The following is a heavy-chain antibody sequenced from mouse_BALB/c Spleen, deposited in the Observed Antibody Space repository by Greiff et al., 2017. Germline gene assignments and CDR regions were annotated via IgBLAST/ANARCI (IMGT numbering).Heavy chain of an antibody. CDR3: ARSTMPNWYFDV. CDR1: GFTFSSFG. Sequence: EVMLVESGGGLVQPGGSRKLSCAASGFTFSSFGMHWVRQAPEKGLEWVAYISSGSSTIYYADTVKGRFTISRDNPKNTLFLQMTSLRSEDTAMYYFARSTMPNWYFDVWGAGTTVTVSS. D-gene: IGHD2-1*01. V-gene: IGHV5-17*02. CDR2: ISSGSSTI. J-gene: IGHJ1*01.